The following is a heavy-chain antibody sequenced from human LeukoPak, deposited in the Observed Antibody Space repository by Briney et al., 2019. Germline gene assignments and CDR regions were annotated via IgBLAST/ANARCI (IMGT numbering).Heavy chain of an antibody. V-gene: IGHV3-23*01. Sequence: GGSLRLSCAASGFTFSAFGMSWVRQAPGKGLEWVSTISPAGDATYYTDSVKGRFTISRGNSKNTVSLQMSSLRAEDTAVFYCAKRASGYYFDSWGQGTLVTVS. D-gene: IGHD5-12*01. CDR1: GFTFSAFG. CDR2: ISPAGDAT. J-gene: IGHJ4*02. CDR3: AKRASGYYFDS.